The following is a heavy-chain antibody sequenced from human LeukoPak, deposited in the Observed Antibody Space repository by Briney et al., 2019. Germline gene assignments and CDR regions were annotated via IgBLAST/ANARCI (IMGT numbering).Heavy chain of an antibody. D-gene: IGHD6-19*01. CDR3: AREERQWLVNYYYYMDV. J-gene: IGHJ6*03. V-gene: IGHV3-48*04. Sequence: GGSLRLSCAASGFTFSSYAMSWVRQAPGKGLEWVSYISSSSSTIYYADSVKGRFTISRDNAKNSLYLQMNSLRAEDTAVYYCAREERQWLVNYYYYMDVWGKGTTVTVSS. CDR1: GFTFSSYA. CDR2: ISSSSSTI.